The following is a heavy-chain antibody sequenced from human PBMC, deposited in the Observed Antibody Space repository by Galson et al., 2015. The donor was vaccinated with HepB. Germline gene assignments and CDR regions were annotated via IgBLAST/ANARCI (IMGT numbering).Heavy chain of an antibody. Sequence: SLRLSCAASGFTFSSYAMSWVRQAPGKGLEWVSAISGSGGSTYYADSVKGRFTISRDNSKNTLYLQMNSLRAEDTAVYYCAKDSAIVVVITYYFDYWGQGTLVTVSS. CDR3: AKDSAIVVVITYYFDY. J-gene: IGHJ4*02. CDR2: ISGSGGST. D-gene: IGHD3-22*01. CDR1: GFTFSSYA. V-gene: IGHV3-23*01.